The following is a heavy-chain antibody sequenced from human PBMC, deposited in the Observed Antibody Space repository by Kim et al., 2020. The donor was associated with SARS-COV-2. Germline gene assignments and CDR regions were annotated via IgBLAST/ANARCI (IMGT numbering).Heavy chain of an antibody. Sequence: FYPSLNSRVTISVDTSKNQFSLKLSSVTAADTAVYYCARDPGFGEFSPVWGQGTTVTVSS. J-gene: IGHJ6*02. D-gene: IGHD3-10*01. V-gene: IGHV4-31*02. CDR3: ARDPGFGEFSPV.